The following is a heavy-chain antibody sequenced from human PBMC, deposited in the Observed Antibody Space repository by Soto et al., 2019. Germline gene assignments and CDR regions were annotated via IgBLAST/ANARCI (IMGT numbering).Heavy chain of an antibody. V-gene: IGHV1-2*02. J-gene: IGHJ4*02. CDR2: INPNSGGT. D-gene: IGHD5-12*01. CDR3: ARDVIDIVATISGFLEAFGY. Sequence: PSVKVSCKASGYTFTGYYMHWVRQAPGQGLEWMGWINPNSGGTNYAQKFQGRVTMTRDTSISTAYMELSRLRSDDTAVYYCARDVIDIVATISGFLEAFGYWGQGTLVTVSS. CDR1: GYTFTGYY.